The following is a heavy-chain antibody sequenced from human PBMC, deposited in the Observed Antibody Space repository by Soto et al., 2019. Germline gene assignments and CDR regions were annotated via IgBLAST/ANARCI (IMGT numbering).Heavy chain of an antibody. Sequence: EVQLVQSGAEVKKPGESLKISCKGSGYSFTSYWIGWVRQMPGKGLEWMGIIYPGDSDTRYSPSFQGQVTISADKSISTAYLQWSSLKASDTAMYYCARLEGPTLEILLWFGELSYWGQGTLVTVSS. CDR3: ARLEGPTLEILLWFGELSY. CDR2: IYPGDSDT. D-gene: IGHD3-10*01. J-gene: IGHJ4*02. V-gene: IGHV5-51*03. CDR1: GYSFTSYW.